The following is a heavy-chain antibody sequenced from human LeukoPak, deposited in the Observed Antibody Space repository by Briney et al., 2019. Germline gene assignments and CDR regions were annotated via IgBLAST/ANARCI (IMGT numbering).Heavy chain of an antibody. CDR3: ARAGVIRYVAWLINYYMDV. CDR1: GFTFTNHA. V-gene: IGHV3-64*01. J-gene: IGHJ6*03. CDR2: ISGNGGST. Sequence: PGGSLRLSCAASGFTFTNHAMQWVRQAPGKGLEYVSAISGNGGSTYYANSVKGRFTISRDNSKNTVYLQMDSLRAEDMGVYYCARAGVIRYVAWLINYYMDVWGKGTTVTVSS. D-gene: IGHD3-9*01.